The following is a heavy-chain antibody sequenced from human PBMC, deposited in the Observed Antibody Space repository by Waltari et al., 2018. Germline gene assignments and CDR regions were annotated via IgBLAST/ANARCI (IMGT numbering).Heavy chain of an antibody. CDR2: ISTNSRTI. V-gene: IGHV3-48*03. J-gene: IGHJ6*02. CDR3: ARDRGCSTTSCYLGDFYGMDV. D-gene: IGHD2-2*01. CDR1: GFTFSSYE. Sequence: EVQLVESGGGLVQPGGSLRLSCVASGFTFSSYEMNWVRQAPGKGLGWVSYISTNSRTIYYADSVKGRFTISRDKAKNSLYLQMNSLRAEDTAVYYCARDRGCSTTSCYLGDFYGMDVWGQGTTVTVSS.